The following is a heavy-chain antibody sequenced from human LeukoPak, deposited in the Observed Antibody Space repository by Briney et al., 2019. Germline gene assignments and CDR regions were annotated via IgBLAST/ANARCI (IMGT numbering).Heavy chain of an antibody. CDR1: GFTFDDYA. J-gene: IGHJ4*02. V-gene: IGHV3-9*03. D-gene: IGHD4-17*01. CDR3: AKGVTTVRVDYFDY. Sequence: GGSLRLSCAASGFTFDDYAMHWVRQAPGKGLEWVSGINWNSGNIGYADSVKGRFTISRDNAKNSLYLQMNSLRTEDLALYYCAKGVTTVRVDYFDYWGQGTQVTVSS. CDR2: INWNSGNI.